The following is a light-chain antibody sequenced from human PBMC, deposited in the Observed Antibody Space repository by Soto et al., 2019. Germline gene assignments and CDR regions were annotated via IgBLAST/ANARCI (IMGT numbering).Light chain of an antibody. CDR3: QSYDSSLSGYV. CDR1: SANIGAAYN. Sequence: QSLLTQPPSVSGAPGQRVTISCTGSSANIGAAYNVDWYQQLPGTAPKLLIYGNNNRPSGVPARFSGSKSGTSSSLAIAGLQADDEGDYYCQSYDSSLSGYVFGTGTKVTVL. J-gene: IGLJ1*01. V-gene: IGLV1-40*01. CDR2: GNN.